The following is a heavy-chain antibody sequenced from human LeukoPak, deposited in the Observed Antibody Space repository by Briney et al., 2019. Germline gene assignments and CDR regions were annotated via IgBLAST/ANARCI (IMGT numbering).Heavy chain of an antibody. V-gene: IGHV1-18*01. D-gene: IGHD3-22*01. CDR2: ISAYNGNT. CDR3: ARLTRIYYYDSSGYYGGSWFDP. Sequence: ASVKVSCKASGYTFTSYGISWVRQAPGQGLEWMGWISAYNGNTNYAQKLQGRATMTTDTSTSTAYMELRSLRSDDTAVYYCARLTRIYYYDSSGYYGGSWFDPWGQGTLVTVSS. CDR1: GYTFTSYG. J-gene: IGHJ5*02.